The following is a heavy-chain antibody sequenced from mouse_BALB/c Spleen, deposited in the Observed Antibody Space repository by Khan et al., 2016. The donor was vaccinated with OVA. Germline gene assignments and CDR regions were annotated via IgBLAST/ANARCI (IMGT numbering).Heavy chain of an antibody. J-gene: IGHJ1*01. CDR1: GFSFTTYT. V-gene: IGHV5-6-4*01. D-gene: IGHD2-1*01. CDR2: INSGSTYT. Sequence: EVELVESGGGLVRPGGSLKLSCAASGFSFTTYTMSWVRQTPERRLEWVATINSGSTYTYYPDSVKGRFTISRDNAKNTLYLQMSSLTSEDTAMYDCTRDGNYAHWYFDVWGAGTTVTVSS. CDR3: TRDGNYAHWYFDV.